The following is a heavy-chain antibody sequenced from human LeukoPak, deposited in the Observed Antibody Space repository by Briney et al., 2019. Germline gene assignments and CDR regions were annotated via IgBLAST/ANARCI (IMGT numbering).Heavy chain of an antibody. CDR1: GYTFTGYY. Sequence: ASVKVSCKASGYTFTGYYMHWVRQAPGQGLEWMGWINPNSGGTNYAQKFQGRVTMTRDTSISTAYMELSRLRSDDTAVYYCATSSNYVGNWFDPWGQGTLVTVSS. V-gene: IGHV1-2*02. CDR3: ATSSNYVGNWFDP. D-gene: IGHD4-11*01. J-gene: IGHJ5*02. CDR2: INPNSGGT.